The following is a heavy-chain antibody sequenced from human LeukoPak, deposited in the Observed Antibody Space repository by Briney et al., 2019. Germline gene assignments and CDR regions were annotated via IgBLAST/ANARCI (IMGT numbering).Heavy chain of an antibody. Sequence: GGSLRLSCAASGFTFSSYSMNWVRQAPGKGLEWVSSISSSSSYIYYADSVKGRFTISRDNAKNSLYLQMNSLRAEDTAVYYCAKDPSGDYARGYYYYMDVWGKGTTVTISS. V-gene: IGHV3-21*01. J-gene: IGHJ6*03. CDR3: AKDPSGDYARGYYYYMDV. CDR1: GFTFSSYS. D-gene: IGHD4-17*01. CDR2: ISSSSSYI.